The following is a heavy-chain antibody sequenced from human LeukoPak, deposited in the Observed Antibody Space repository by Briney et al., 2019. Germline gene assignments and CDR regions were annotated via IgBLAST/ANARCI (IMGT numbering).Heavy chain of an antibody. J-gene: IGHJ4*02. CDR2: IIPIFGTA. CDR1: GGTFSSYA. V-gene: IGHV1-69*13. D-gene: IGHD3-3*01. CDR3: ARGRRVTIFGVVTPFDY. Sequence: SVKVSCKASGGTFSSYAISWVRQAPGQGLEWMGGIIPIFGTANYAQKFQGRVTITADESTSTAYMELSSMRSEDTAVYYCARGRRVTIFGVVTPFDYWGQGTLVTVSS.